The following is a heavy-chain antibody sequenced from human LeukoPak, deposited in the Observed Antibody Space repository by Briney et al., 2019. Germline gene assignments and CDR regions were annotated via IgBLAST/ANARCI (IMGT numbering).Heavy chain of an antibody. CDR1: GFTFSSYS. V-gene: IGHV3-21*01. Sequence: GGSLRLSCAASGFTFSSYSMNWIRQAPGKGLEWVSSISSSSSYIYYADSVKGRFTISRDNAKNSLYLQMNSLRAEDTAVYYCARDRSSGWFDYWGQGTLVTVSS. J-gene: IGHJ4*02. CDR3: ARDRSSGWFDY. CDR2: ISSSSSYI. D-gene: IGHD6-19*01.